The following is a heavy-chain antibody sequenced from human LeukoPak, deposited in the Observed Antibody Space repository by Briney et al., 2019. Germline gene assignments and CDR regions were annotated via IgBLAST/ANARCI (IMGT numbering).Heavy chain of an antibody. J-gene: IGHJ3*02. CDR2: IWYDGSNK. CDR1: GFTFSSYG. D-gene: IGHD4-17*01. V-gene: IGHV3-33*01. Sequence: AGGSLRLSCAASGFTFSSYGMHWVRQAPGKGLEWAAVIWYDGSNKYYADSVKGRFTISRDNSKNTLYLQMNSLRAEDTAVYYCARDSYTVTTSVGAFDIWGQGTMVTVSS. CDR3: ARDSYTVTTSVGAFDI.